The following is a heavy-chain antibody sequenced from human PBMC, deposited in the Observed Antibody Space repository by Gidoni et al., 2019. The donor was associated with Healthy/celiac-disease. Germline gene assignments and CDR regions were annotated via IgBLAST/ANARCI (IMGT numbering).Heavy chain of an antibody. CDR2: ISGSGGST. CDR3: AKETTPVPAEDWFDP. Sequence: EVQLLESGGGLVQPGGSLSLSCAASGFPFSSYAMSWVRQAPGKGLEWVSAISGSGGSTYYADSVKGRFTISRDNSKNTLYLQMNSLRAEDTAVYYCAKETTPVPAEDWFDPWGQGTLVTVSS. D-gene: IGHD2-2*01. V-gene: IGHV3-23*01. CDR1: GFPFSSYA. J-gene: IGHJ5*02.